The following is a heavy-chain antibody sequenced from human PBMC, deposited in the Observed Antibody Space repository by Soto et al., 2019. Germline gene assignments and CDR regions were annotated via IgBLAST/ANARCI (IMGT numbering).Heavy chain of an antibody. V-gene: IGHV3-30*18. CDR2: ISYDGSNK. D-gene: IGHD3-22*01. CDR3: AKANYYYDSSGYYFNRWFDP. Sequence: PGGSLRLSCAASGFTFSSYGMHWVRQAPGKGLEWVAVISYDGSNKYYADSVKGRFTISRDNSKNTLYLQMNSLRAEDTAVYYCAKANYYYDSSGYYFNRWFDPWGQGTLVTVYS. J-gene: IGHJ5*02. CDR1: GFTFSSYG.